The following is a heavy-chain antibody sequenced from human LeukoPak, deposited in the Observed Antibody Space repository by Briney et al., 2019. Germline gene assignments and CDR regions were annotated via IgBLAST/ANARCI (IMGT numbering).Heavy chain of an antibody. CDR1: XXXXXSXXYY. J-gene: IGHJ4*02. CDR3: ASLAVAGLSEGY. V-gene: IGHV4-39*01. Sequence: LXXTCNVSXXXXXSXXYYWXXXRXPPXXXXEWVASMYESGSTYYNPSLKSRVTISVVTSRNQFSLKLSSVTAADTAVYYCASLAVAGLSEGYWGQGTLVIVSS. D-gene: IGHD6-19*01. CDR2: MYESGST.